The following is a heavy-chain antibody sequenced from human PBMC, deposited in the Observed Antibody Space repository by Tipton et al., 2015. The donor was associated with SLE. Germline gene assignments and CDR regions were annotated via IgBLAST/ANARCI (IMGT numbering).Heavy chain of an antibody. CDR1: GGSLSGYY. CDR2: VTQRGTT. Sequence: TLSLTCAVYGGSLSGYYWSWIRQPPGKGLEWIGEVTQRGTTNYSPSLKSRVTISIDTSAKQFSLKLSSVTAADTAVYYCARMEGMITFGGFIGFWGQGTLVTVSS. J-gene: IGHJ4*02. D-gene: IGHD3-16*02. V-gene: IGHV4-34*01. CDR3: ARMEGMITFGGFIGF.